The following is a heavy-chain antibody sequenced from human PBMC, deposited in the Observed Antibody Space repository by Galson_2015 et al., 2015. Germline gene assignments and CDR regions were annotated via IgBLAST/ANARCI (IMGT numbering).Heavy chain of an antibody. Sequence: SLRLSCAASGFTFSSYGMHWVRQAPGKGLVWVSRINSDGSSTSYADSVKGRFTISRDNAKNTLYLQMNSLRAEDTAVYYCAIPPVRPGRYYYYYMDVWGKGTTVTDSS. CDR1: GFTFSSYG. V-gene: IGHV3-74*01. D-gene: IGHD3-10*01. CDR2: INSDGSST. J-gene: IGHJ6*03. CDR3: AIPPVRPGRYYYYYMDV.